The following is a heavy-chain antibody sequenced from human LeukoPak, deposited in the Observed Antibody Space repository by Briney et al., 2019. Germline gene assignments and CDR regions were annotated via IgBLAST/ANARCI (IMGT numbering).Heavy chain of an antibody. CDR3: ATNDGGNSEGLNDY. CDR1: GGSFSGYY. CDR2: INHSGST. D-gene: IGHD4-23*01. V-gene: IGHV4-34*01. Sequence: SETLSLTCAVYGGSFSGYYWSWIRQPPGKGLEWIGEINHSGSTNYNPSLKSRVTISVDTSKNQFSLKLSSVTAADTAAYYCATNDGGNSEGLNDYWGQGTLVTVSS. J-gene: IGHJ4*02.